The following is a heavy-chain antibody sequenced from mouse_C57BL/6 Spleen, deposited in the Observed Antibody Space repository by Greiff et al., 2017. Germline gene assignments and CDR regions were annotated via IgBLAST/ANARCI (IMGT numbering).Heavy chain of an antibody. J-gene: IGHJ2*01. CDR2: IYPGGGYT. V-gene: IGHV1-63*01. Sequence: VQLQQSGAELVRPGTSVKMSCKASGYTFTNYWIGWAKQRPGHGLEWIGDIYPGGGYTNYNEKFKGKATPTADKSSSTAYMQFSSLTSEDSSIYYCARGEYFDYWGQGTTLTVSS. CDR3: ARGEYFDY. CDR1: GYTFTNYW.